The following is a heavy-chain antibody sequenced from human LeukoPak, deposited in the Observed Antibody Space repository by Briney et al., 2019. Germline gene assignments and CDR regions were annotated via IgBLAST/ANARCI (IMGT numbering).Heavy chain of an antibody. CDR2: ISSSGSYI. J-gene: IGHJ4*02. Sequence: PGGSLRLSCAASGFTFSSYSMNWVRQAPGKGLEWVSSISSSGSYIYYADSVKGRFTISRDNAKNSLYLQMNSLRAEDTAVYYCTREGYCSGGSCPYYFDYWGQGTLVTVSS. CDR3: TREGYCSGGSCPYYFDY. V-gene: IGHV3-21*01. CDR1: GFTFSSYS. D-gene: IGHD2-15*01.